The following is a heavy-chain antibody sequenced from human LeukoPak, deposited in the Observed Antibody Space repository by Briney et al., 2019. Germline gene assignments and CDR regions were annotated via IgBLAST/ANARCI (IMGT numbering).Heavy chain of an antibody. D-gene: IGHD5-24*01. V-gene: IGHV3-74*01. CDR3: ARARWYSCDY. Sequence: GGSLRLSCAVSGFTFSGHWMFWVRQVPGKGLEWVSSTNSDGSVTGYTDSVKGRFTVSRDNAKNTLYLQMNSLRAEDRVVYYCARARWYSCDYWGQGTLVIVSS. CDR2: TNSDGSVT. J-gene: IGHJ4*02. CDR1: GFTFSGHW.